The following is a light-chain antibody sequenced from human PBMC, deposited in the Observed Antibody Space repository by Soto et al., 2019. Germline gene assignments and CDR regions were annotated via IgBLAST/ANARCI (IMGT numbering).Light chain of an antibody. V-gene: IGKV4-1*01. Sequence: DIVMTQSPDSLAVSLGESATINCKSSQSVVYSSNNKNYLAWYQQKPGQPPKLLIYWASTRESGVPDRFSGSGSGTDFTLTISSLQAEDVAVYYCQQYYSTPLTFGPGTKVDIK. CDR2: WAS. CDR1: QSVVYSSNNKNY. CDR3: QQYYSTPLT. J-gene: IGKJ3*01.